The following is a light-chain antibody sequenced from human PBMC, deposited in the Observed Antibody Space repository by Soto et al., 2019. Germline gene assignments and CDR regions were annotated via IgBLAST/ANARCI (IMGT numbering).Light chain of an antibody. V-gene: IGKV3-15*01. J-gene: IGKJ1*01. Sequence: TVLTQSPATLSVSPGERASLSCRASQSVSINLAWYQQKPGQAPRLLIYGASTRATGIPGRFNGSGSGTDFTLSINTLQSEDSAVYYCQEYDNWPPEGTFGQGTKVEV. CDR3: QEYDNWPPEGT. CDR1: QSVSIN. CDR2: GAS.